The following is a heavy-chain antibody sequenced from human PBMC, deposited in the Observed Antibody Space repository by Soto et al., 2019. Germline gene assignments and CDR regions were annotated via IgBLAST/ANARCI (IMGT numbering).Heavy chain of an antibody. CDR3: AKQHILLWFGELLGFFDY. CDR2: ISGSGGST. V-gene: IGHV3-23*01. CDR1: GFTFSSYA. J-gene: IGHJ4*02. Sequence: EVQLLESGGGLVQPGGSLRLSCAASGFTFSSYAMSWVRQAPGKGLEWVSAISGSGGSTYYADSVKGRFTISRDNSKITLYLQMNSLRAEDTAVYYCAKQHILLWFGELLGFFDYWGQGTLVTVSS. D-gene: IGHD3-10*01.